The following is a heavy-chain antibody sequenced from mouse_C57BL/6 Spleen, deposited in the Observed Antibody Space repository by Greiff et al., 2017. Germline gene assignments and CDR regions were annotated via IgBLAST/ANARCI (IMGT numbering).Heavy chain of an antibody. CDR2: IDPEDGET. CDR3: ARIYYGNLEDAMDY. D-gene: IGHD2-1*01. V-gene: IGHV14-2*01. CDR1: GFNIKDYY. J-gene: IGHJ4*01. Sequence: VQLKESGAELVKPGASVKLSCTASGFNIKDYYMHWVKQRTEQGLEWIGRIDPEDGETKYAPKFQGKATITADTSSNTADLQLSSLTSEDTAVYYCARIYYGNLEDAMDYWGQGTSVTVSS.